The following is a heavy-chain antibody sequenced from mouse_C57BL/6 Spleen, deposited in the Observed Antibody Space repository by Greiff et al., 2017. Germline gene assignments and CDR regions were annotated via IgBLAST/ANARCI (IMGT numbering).Heavy chain of an antibody. Sequence: VQLQQPGTELVKPGASVKLSCKASGYTFTSYWMHWVKQRPGQGLEWIGNINPSNGGTNYNEKFKSKATLTVDKSSSTAYMQLSSLTSEESAVYYCDRSTVVGRAWFAYWGQGTLVTVSA. CDR1: GYTFTSYW. D-gene: IGHD1-1*01. CDR2: INPSNGGT. CDR3: DRSTVVGRAWFAY. J-gene: IGHJ3*01. V-gene: IGHV1-53*01.